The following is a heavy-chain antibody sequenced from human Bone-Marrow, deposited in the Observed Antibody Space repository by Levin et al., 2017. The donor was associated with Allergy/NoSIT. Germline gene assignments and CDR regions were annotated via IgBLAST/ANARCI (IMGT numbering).Heavy chain of an antibody. V-gene: IGHV5-51*01. Sequence: GESLKISCRGSGYKFNTYWIAWVRQVAGKGLEWVAIVFPDDSDTRYNPSFQGRVTISADKSISTAYLQWSSLQASDTAMYYCTRSLWLTLVFPGPDYGMDVWGQGTMVTVS. CDR2: VFPDDSDT. J-gene: IGHJ6*02. CDR3: TRSLWLTLVFPGPDYGMDV. D-gene: IGHD2-21*01. CDR1: GYKFNTYW.